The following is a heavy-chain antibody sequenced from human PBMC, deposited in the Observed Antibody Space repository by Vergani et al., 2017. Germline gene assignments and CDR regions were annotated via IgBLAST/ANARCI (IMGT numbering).Heavy chain of an antibody. CDR1: GYTFTSYG. V-gene: IGHV1-18*01. J-gene: IGHJ3*02. D-gene: IGHD2-2*01. CDR2: ISAYNGNT. CDR3: ARDRVVVVPAAMFRMLSPDAFDI. Sequence: QVQLVQSGAEVKKPGASVKVSCKASGYTFTSYGISWVRQAPGQGLEWMGWISAYNGNTNYAQKLQGRVTMTTDTSTSTAYMELRSLRSDDTAVCYCARDRVVVVPAAMFRMLSPDAFDIWGQGTMVTVSS.